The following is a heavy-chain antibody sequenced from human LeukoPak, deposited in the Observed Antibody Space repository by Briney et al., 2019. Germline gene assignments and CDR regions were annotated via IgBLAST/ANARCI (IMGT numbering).Heavy chain of an antibody. CDR1: SGSSNNYY. CDR2: IYTSGST. V-gene: IGHV4-4*07. D-gene: IGHD3-22*01. J-gene: IGHJ4*02. Sequence: PSETLSLTCSVCSGSSNNYYWSWIRQSAGKGLEWIGRIYTSGSTNYNPSLKSRVSMSVDTSKNQFSLRLRSVTAADTAVYYCARESGYYYDTSGYTFDYWGQGILVTVSS. CDR3: ARESGYYYDTSGYTFDY.